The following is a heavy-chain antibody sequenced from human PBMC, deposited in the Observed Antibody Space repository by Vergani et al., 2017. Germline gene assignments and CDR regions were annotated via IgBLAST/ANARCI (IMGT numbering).Heavy chain of an antibody. J-gene: IGHJ5*02. Sequence: QLQLQESGPGLVKPSATLSLTCSVSGASIRSSNYYWGWIRQPPGKGLEGIASIYYSGSTYYNPSLKSRVTISVDTSKNQFSLKLGSVTAADTAVYFCARHSTVEWLVKLGWIDPWGQGILVTVSS. D-gene: IGHD6-19*01. CDR2: IYYSGST. V-gene: IGHV4-39*01. CDR3: ARHSTVEWLVKLGWIDP. CDR1: GASIRSSNYY.